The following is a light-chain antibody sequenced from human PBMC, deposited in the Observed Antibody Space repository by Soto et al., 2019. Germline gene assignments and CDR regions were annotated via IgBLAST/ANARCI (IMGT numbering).Light chain of an antibody. Sequence: ETVLTQSPATLSVSPGERATFSCRASQSVTTNLAWYQQKPGQVPRLLIYGASTRATGIQARFSGSGSGTEFTLSISSLQSDDFAIYHCQQYHSWPHTFGQGTKLEIK. CDR2: GAS. CDR1: QSVTTN. J-gene: IGKJ2*01. V-gene: IGKV3-15*01. CDR3: QQYHSWPHT.